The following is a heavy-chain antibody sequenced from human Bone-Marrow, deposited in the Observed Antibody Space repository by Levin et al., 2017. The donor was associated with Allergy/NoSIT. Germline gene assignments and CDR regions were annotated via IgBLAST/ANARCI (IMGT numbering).Heavy chain of an antibody. D-gene: IGHD3-22*01. Sequence: RSGGSLRLSCAASGFTFSSYAMSWVRQAPGKGLEWVSAISGSGGSTYYADSVKGRFTISRDNSKNTLYLQMNSLRAEDTAVYYCAKEYYYDSSGYPVTSTGMDVWGQGTTVTVSS. CDR2: ISGSGGST. V-gene: IGHV3-23*01. CDR1: GFTFSSYA. J-gene: IGHJ6*02. CDR3: AKEYYYDSSGYPVTSTGMDV.